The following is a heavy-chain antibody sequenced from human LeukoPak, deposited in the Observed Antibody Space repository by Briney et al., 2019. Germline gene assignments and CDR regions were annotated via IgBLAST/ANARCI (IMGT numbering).Heavy chain of an antibody. Sequence: GGSLRLSCAASGFTFSSYAMSWVRQAPGKGLEWVSAISGSGGSTYYADSVKGRFTISRDNSKNTLYLQMNSLRAEDTAVYYCAKDPDYDILTGYLNYWGQGTLVTVSS. J-gene: IGHJ4*02. CDR1: GFTFSSYA. V-gene: IGHV3-23*01. D-gene: IGHD3-9*01. CDR2: ISGSGGST. CDR3: AKDPDYDILTGYLNY.